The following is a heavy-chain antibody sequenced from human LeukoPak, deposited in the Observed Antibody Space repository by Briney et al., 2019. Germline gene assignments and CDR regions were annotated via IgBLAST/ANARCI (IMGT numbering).Heavy chain of an antibody. CDR3: ARRGNWCGGNCHDY. CDR1: GGSISSYY. V-gene: IGHV4-59*08. CDR2: IYYSGST. Sequence: SETLSLTCTVSGGSISSYYWSWIRQPPGKGLEWIGYIYYSGSTNYNPSLKSRVTISVDTSKNQFSLKLSSVTAADTAVYYCARRGNWCGGNCHDYWGQGTLVTVSS. D-gene: IGHD2-21*02. J-gene: IGHJ4*02.